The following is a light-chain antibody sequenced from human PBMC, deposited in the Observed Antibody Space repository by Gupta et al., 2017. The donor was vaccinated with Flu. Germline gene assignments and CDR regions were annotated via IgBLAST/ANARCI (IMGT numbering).Light chain of an antibody. CDR2: KTS. V-gene: IGKV1-5*03. CDR1: HSISSW. CDR3: QQYNSYPRT. J-gene: IGKJ2*02. Sequence: PSTLSASVGDRVTITCRASHSISSWLAWYQQKPGKAPKLLIYKTSSLASGVPARFSGSGSGTEFTLTISSLQPDDFATYYCQQYNSYPRTFGQGTKLEIK.